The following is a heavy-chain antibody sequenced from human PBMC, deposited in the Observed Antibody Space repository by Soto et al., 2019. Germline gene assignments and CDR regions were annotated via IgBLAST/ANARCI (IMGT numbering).Heavy chain of an antibody. J-gene: IGHJ3*02. D-gene: IGHD1-1*01. CDR1: GFTFSSYA. V-gene: IGHV3-30-3*01. CDR3: ERVHSERATSGDFYT. CDR2: ISYDGSNK. Sequence: PGGSLRLSCAASGFTFSSYAMHWVRQAPGKGLEWVAVISYDGSNKYYADSVKGRFTISRDNSKNTLYLQMDSLRAEDTAVYYCERVHSERATSGDFYTWGQGTMVTLSS.